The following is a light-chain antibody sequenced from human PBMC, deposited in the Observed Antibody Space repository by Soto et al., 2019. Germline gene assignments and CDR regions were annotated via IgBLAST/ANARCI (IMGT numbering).Light chain of an antibody. V-gene: IGKV1-33*01. CDR3: QQYDYLPLT. CDR2: DAS. Sequence: DIQMTQSPSSLSASVGDRVTITCQASQGISDFLNWYQQKPGKAPKLLIYDASNLETGVPSRFSGGGSRTDFTFTISSLQPEDIATYYCQQYDYLPLTFGGGTRVEIK. J-gene: IGKJ4*01. CDR1: QGISDF.